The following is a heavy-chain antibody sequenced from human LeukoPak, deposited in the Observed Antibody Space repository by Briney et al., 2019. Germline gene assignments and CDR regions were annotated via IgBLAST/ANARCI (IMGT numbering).Heavy chain of an antibody. CDR2: ISGSGGST. D-gene: IGHD6-25*01. CDR1: GFTLSSYA. Sequence: GGSLRLSCAASGFTLSSYAMSWVRQAPGKGLEWVPAISGSGGSTYYADSVKGRFTISRDNSKNTLYLQMNSLRAEDTAVYYCAKGGLYYFDYWGQGTLVTVSS. CDR3: AKGGLYYFDY. J-gene: IGHJ4*02. V-gene: IGHV3-23*01.